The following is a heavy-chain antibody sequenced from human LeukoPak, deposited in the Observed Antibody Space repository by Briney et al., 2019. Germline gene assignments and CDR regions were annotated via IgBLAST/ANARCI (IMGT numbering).Heavy chain of an antibody. J-gene: IGHJ4*02. D-gene: IGHD3-22*01. CDR2: INPSGGST. CDR1: GYTFTSYY. V-gene: IGHV1-46*01. Sequence: ASVKVSCKASGYTFTSYYMHWVRQAPGQGLEWMGIINPSGGSTSYAQKFQGRVTMTRDTSTSTVNMELSSLRSEDAAVYYCARVLYDSSGYYYLDYWGQGTLVTVSS. CDR3: ARVLYDSSGYYYLDY.